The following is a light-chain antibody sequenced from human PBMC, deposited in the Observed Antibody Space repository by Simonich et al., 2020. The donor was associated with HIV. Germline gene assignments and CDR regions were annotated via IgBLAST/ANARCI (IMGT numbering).Light chain of an antibody. J-gene: IGKJ2*01. CDR2: GPS. Sequence: EIVMTQSPATLSVSPGETATLSCRASQSVSSNLAWYQRKPGQAPRLLIYGPSTRATGIPARFSGSGSGTGFTLTISSLQSEDFETYYCKQYFGTPTFGQGPSWRSN. CDR1: QSVSSN. V-gene: IGKV3-15*01. CDR3: KQYFGTPT.